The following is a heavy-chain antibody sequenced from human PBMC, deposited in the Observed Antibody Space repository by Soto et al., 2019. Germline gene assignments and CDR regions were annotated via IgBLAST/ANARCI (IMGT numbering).Heavy chain of an antibody. CDR1: GYTLTELS. CDR2: FDPEDGET. V-gene: IGHV1-24*01. D-gene: IGHD1-26*01. CDR3: ATGLHSAEWELHPGDY. Sequence: QVQLVQSGAEVKKPGASVKVSCKVSGYTLTELSMHWVRQAPGKGLEWMGGFDPEDGETIYAQKFQGRVTMTEGTSTDTAYMELSSLRSEDTAVYYCATGLHSAEWELHPGDYWGQGTLVTVSS. J-gene: IGHJ4*02.